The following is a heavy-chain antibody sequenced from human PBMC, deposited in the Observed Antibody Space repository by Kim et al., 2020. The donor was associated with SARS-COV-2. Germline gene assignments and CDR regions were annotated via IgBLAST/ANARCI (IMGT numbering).Heavy chain of an antibody. CDR3: ARDYETSGYSGHFDY. D-gene: IGHD3-22*01. CDR2: ISYEGSNI. CDR1: GFIFSTYA. J-gene: IGHJ4*02. Sequence: GGSLRLSCAASGFIFSTYAMHWVRQAPGKGLEWVADISYEGSNIYYADSVKGRFTISRDNSKNTLYLQMNTVRAEDTAVYYCARDYETSGYSGHFDYWGQGTLVTVSS. V-gene: IGHV3-30-3*01.